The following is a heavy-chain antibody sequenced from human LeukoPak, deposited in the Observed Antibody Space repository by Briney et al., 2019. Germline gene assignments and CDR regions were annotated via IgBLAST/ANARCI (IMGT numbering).Heavy chain of an antibody. V-gene: IGHV4-59*08. CDR3: ARHSDGSVFRWYFDL. Sequence: PSETLSLTCTVSGGSISSYYWSWIRQPPGKGLEWIGYIYYSGSTNYNPSLKSRVTISVDTSKNQFSLKVTSVTAADTAVYYCARHSDGSVFRWYFDLWGRGTLVTVSS. CDR1: GGSISSYY. J-gene: IGHJ2*01. D-gene: IGHD5-24*01. CDR2: IYYSGST.